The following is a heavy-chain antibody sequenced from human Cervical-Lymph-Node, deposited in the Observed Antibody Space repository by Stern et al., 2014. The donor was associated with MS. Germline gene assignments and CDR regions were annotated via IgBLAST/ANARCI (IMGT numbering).Heavy chain of an antibody. J-gene: IGHJ4*02. CDR2: IWYDGCNP. CDR3: ASAYSSSHYYFDY. V-gene: IGHV3-33*01. D-gene: IGHD6-13*01. CDR1: GFSFSRYA. Sequence: VQLVESGGGVVQPGRSLRLSCAASGFSFSRYAMHWVRQAPGKGLEWVALIWYDGCNPYYAASVTGRFTISRDNFKTTLFLQMNSLRAEDTAVYYCASAYSSSHYYFDYWGQGTLVTVSS.